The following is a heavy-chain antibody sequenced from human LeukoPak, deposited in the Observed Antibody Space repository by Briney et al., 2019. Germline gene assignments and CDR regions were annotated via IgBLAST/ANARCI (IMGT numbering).Heavy chain of an antibody. CDR3: AKGLSSGYPA. CDR2: IHYSGTT. J-gene: IGHJ5*02. D-gene: IGHD3-22*01. V-gene: IGHV4-39*07. Sequence: SETLSLTCTVSGGSISSSSYYWVWIRQPPGKGLEWIGSIHYSGTTYYNPSLKSRVTISVDTSKNQFSLKLSSVTAADTAVYYCAKGLSSGYPAWGQGTLVTVSS. CDR1: GGSISSSSYY.